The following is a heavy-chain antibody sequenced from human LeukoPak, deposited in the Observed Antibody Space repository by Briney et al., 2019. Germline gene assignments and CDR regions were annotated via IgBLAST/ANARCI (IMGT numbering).Heavy chain of an antibody. Sequence: GGSLRLSCAASGFTFSTFWMSWVRQVPGKGLEWVANIKQDGSEKYCVDSVKGRFTISRDNSKNTLYLQMNSLTTEDTAVYYCAKDAMEVAATPVAFDIWGQGTMVTVSS. V-gene: IGHV3-7*01. CDR1: GFTFSTFW. J-gene: IGHJ3*02. CDR2: IKQDGSEK. D-gene: IGHD2-15*01. CDR3: AKDAMEVAATPVAFDI.